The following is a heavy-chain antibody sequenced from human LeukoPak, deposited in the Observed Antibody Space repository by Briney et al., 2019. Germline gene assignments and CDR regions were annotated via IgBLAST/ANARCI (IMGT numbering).Heavy chain of an antibody. V-gene: IGHV3-7*01. CDR1: GFTFSSYW. J-gene: IGHJ6*02. D-gene: IGHD2-2*01. Sequence: GGSLRLSCAASGFTFSSYWMSWVRQAPGKGLEWVANIKQDGSEKYYVDSVKGRFTISRDNAKNSLYLQMNSLRAEDTAVYYCARDDSSTKYYGMDVWGQGTTVTVSS. CDR3: ARDDSSTKYYGMDV. CDR2: IKQDGSEK.